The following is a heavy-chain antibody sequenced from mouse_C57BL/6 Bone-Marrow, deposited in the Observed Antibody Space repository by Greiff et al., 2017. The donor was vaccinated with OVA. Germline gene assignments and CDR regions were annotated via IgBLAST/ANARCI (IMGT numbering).Heavy chain of an antibody. CDR2: ISYSGST. J-gene: IGHJ4*01. Sequence: EVKLQQSGPGLAKPSQTLSLTCSVTGYSITSDYWNWIRKFPGNKLEYMGDISYSGSTYNNPSLNSRISIAQYTSKNPYYLQLNSVTTENTATYYGAKCEPAYPYYAMDYWGQGTSVTVSS. CDR1: GYSITSDY. V-gene: IGHV3-8*01. CDR3: AKCEPAYPYYAMDY. D-gene: IGHD2-10*01.